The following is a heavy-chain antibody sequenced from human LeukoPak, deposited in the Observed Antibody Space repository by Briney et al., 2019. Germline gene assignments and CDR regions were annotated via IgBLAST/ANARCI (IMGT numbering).Heavy chain of an antibody. J-gene: IGHJ6*02. V-gene: IGHV4-4*07. D-gene: IGHD2-2*01. Sequence: SETLSLTCSVPGGSITNYYWSWIRQSAGQGLEWIGRIYSSGATNYNPSLKSRVIMSIDTSKSQLSLKLSSVTVADTALYFCARSRTHGLDVWGPGTTVTVS. CDR1: GGSITNYY. CDR3: ARSRTHGLDV. CDR2: IYSSGAT.